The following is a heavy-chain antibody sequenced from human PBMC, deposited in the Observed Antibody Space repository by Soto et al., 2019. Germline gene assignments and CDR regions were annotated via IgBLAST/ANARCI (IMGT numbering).Heavy chain of an antibody. CDR2: TYYRSKWYY. D-gene: IGHD3-3*01. CDR1: GDSVSSNSAG. J-gene: IGHJ4*02. CDR3: AKAQPYYDFWSGYSSVHDY. V-gene: IGHV6-1*01. Sequence: TFSLTCAITGDSVSSNSAGWSWVRPSPSRGLEWLGRTYYRSKWYYEYAVSVRGRITINPDTSKNQYSLQLNSVTPEDTAVYYCAKAQPYYDFWSGYSSVHDYWGQGTLVTVSS.